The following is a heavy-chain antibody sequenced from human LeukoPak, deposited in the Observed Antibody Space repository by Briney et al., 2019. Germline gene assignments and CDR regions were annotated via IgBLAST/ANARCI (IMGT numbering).Heavy chain of an antibody. CDR3: ARVRWGSFYFDY. J-gene: IGHJ4*02. D-gene: IGHD3-16*01. CDR2: IYHSGST. Sequence: SETLSLTCAVYGGSFSGYYWSWIRQPPGKGLEWIGEIYHSGSTNYNPSLKSRVTISVDKSKNQLSLKLSSVTAADTAVYYCARVRWGSFYFDYWGQGTLVTVSS. V-gene: IGHV4-34*01. CDR1: GGSFSGYY.